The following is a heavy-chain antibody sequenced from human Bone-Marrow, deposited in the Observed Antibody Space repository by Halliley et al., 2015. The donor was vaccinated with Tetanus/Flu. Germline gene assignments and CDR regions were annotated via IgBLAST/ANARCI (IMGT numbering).Heavy chain of an antibody. J-gene: IGHJ4*02. Sequence: KGLGWIGCIYYNGTTIYNPSLKSRVPISVDPSTNQFPLKLTSVTAGDTAMYYCASLTSPSDYWGQGTLVTVSS. V-gene: IGHV4-59*08. CDR3: ASLTSPSDY. CDR2: IYYNGTT.